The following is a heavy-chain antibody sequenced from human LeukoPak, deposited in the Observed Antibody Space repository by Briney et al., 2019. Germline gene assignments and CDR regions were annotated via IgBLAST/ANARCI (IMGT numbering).Heavy chain of an antibody. Sequence: SETLSLTCAVYGGSFSGYYWSWIRQPPGKGREWIGEINHSGSTNQNTSLKSRVTISVDTSKNQFSLKLSSVTAADTAVYYGARRGSSSWYSYWVSHFDLWGRGTLVTVSS. CDR3: ARRGSSSWYSYWVSHFDL. CDR1: GGSFSGYY. CDR2: INHSGST. V-gene: IGHV4-34*01. J-gene: IGHJ2*01. D-gene: IGHD6-13*01.